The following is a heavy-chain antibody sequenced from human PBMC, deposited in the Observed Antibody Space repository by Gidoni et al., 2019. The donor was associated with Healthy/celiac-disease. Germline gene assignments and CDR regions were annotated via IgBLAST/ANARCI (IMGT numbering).Heavy chain of an antibody. Sequence: QLQLQESGPGLVTPSETLSLTCTVSGGSISTSSYYWGWLRQPPGKGLEWIGIIYYSGSTYYTPSLKSRVTISVDTSKNQFSLKLSSVTAADTAVYYCARHSTDYYDSSGWYLFDYWGQGTLVTVSS. CDR2: IYYSGST. V-gene: IGHV4-39*01. J-gene: IGHJ4*02. D-gene: IGHD3-22*01. CDR1: GGSISTSSYY. CDR3: ARHSTDYYDSSGWYLFDY.